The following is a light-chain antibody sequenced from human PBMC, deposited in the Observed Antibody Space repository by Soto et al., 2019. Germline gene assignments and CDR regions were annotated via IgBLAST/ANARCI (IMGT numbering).Light chain of an antibody. V-gene: IGLV1-44*01. CDR3: AAWDDSLNGWV. J-gene: IGLJ3*02. Sequence: QSVLTQPPSASGTPGQRVTISCSGSSSNIGSNTVNWYQHLPGTAPKLLIYSNNQRPSGVPDRFSGSESGTSASLAISGLQSEDEADYYCAAWDDSLNGWVFGGGTKGTVL. CDR2: SNN. CDR1: SSNIGSNT.